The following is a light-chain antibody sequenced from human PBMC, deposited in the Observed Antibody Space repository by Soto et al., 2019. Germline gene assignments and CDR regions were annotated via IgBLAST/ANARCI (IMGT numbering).Light chain of an antibody. Sequence: DIQMTQCPSTLSASVGDRVTITWRSSQSISSYLNWYQQKPGKAPKLLIYAASSLQSGVPSRFSGSGSGTDFTLTISSLQPEDFATYYCQQSYSTPPTFGQGTRLEI. CDR1: QSISSY. V-gene: IGKV1-39*01. CDR2: AAS. CDR3: QQSYSTPPT. J-gene: IGKJ5*01.